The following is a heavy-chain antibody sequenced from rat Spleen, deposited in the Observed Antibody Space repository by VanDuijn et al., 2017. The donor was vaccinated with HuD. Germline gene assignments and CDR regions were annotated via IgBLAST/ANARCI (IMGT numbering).Heavy chain of an antibody. J-gene: IGHJ3*01. D-gene: IGHD4-3*01. CDR1: GFSLTSYN. Sequence: QVQLMESGPGLVQPSETLSLTCTVSGFSLTSYNVHWVRQPPGKGLEWMGVMWSGGSTDYNSALKSRLSISRDTSKSQVLLKMNSLQTEDTAMYFCVRSEGIIRGQFAYWGQGTLVTVSS. CDR3: VRSEGIIRGQFAY. V-gene: IGHV2-45*01. CDR2: MWSGGST.